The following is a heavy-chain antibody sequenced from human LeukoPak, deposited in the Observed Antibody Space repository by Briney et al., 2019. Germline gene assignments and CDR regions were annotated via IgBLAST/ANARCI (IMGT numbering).Heavy chain of an antibody. Sequence: GGSLRLSCAASGFTFGNFAMTWVRQAPGKGLEWVSAIIGSGGGKYYADSVKDRFTISRDNSENTLYLQMNSLTVDDTAVYFCAKERQTGDYFTSDYWGQGTLVTVSS. CDR2: IIGSGGGK. CDR1: GFTFGNFA. J-gene: IGHJ4*02. CDR3: AKERQTGDYFTSDY. V-gene: IGHV3-23*01. D-gene: IGHD4-17*01.